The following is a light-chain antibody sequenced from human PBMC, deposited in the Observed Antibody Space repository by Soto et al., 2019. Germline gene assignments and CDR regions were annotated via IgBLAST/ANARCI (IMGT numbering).Light chain of an antibody. J-gene: IGKJ4*01. CDR1: QSVSSY. Sequence: IVLTQSPATLSLSPGERATLSCRASQSVSSYLAWYQQKPGQAPRLLIYDASKRATGIPTRFSGSGSGTDFTLTISSLEPEDFAVYYCQQRDHRLTFGGVTKVDIK. CDR3: QQRDHRLT. V-gene: IGKV3-11*01. CDR2: DAS.